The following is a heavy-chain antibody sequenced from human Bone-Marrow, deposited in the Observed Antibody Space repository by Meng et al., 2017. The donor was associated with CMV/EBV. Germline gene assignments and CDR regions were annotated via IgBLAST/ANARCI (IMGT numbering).Heavy chain of an antibody. D-gene: IGHD3-10*01. CDR3: ARDGWENYYGSGSFLDD. CDR2: INPNSGGT. Sequence: ASVKVSCKASGYTFTGYYMHWVRQAPGQGLEWMGWINPNSGGTNYAQKFQGRVTMTRDTSISTAYMELSRLRSDDTAVYYCARDGWENYYGSGSFLDDWGQGTLVTVSS. CDR1: GYTFTGYY. J-gene: IGHJ4*02. V-gene: IGHV1-2*02.